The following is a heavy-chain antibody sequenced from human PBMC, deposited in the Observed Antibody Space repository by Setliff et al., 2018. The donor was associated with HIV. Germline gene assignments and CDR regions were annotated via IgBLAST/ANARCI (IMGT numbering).Heavy chain of an antibody. Sequence: GGSLRLSCAASGFTFSTYAMGWVRQAPGKGLEWVSTVGAVGGPTHYAESVKGRFTISKDNSKNALYLQMSSLRDEDTAVYYCARDPPGYGDSNDYWGQGTLVTVSS. V-gene: IGHV3-23*01. CDR1: GFTFSTYA. CDR2: VGAVGGPT. D-gene: IGHD4-17*01. J-gene: IGHJ4*02. CDR3: ARDPPGYGDSNDY.